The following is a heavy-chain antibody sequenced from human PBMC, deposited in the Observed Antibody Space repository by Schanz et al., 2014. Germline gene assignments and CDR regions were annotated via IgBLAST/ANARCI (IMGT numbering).Heavy chain of an antibody. V-gene: IGHV4-61*02. CDR2: IYSTGST. CDR3: ARDMVENWFDS. D-gene: IGHD3-10*01. J-gene: IGHJ5*01. CDR1: GGSISSGSYY. Sequence: QVQLQESGPGLVKPSQTLSLTCTVSGGSISSGSYYWSWIRQPAGKGLEWIGRIYSTGSTNYNPSHKSRVTISKDTSKNQFSRKLTSVTAADTAVYYCARDMVENWFDSWGQGTLVTVSS.